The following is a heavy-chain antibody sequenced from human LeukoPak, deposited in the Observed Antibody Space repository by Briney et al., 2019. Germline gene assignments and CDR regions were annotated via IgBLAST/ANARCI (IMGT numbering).Heavy chain of an antibody. Sequence: SETLSLTCTVSGGSFTTHYWNWFRQPAGKGLEWIGRIYSGGSTNYKSSLKSRVIMSIDTSKRQLSLKLSSVTVADTAIYYCARDIGLDYSSSSFASDIWGPGTLVIVS. D-gene: IGHD6-6*01. V-gene: IGHV4-4*07. CDR2: IYSGGST. CDR3: ARDIGLDYSSSSFASDI. CDR1: GGSFTTHY. J-gene: IGHJ3*02.